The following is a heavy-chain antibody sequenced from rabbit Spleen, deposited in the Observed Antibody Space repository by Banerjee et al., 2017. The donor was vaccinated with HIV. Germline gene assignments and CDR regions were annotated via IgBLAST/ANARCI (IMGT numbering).Heavy chain of an antibody. J-gene: IGHJ4*01. Sequence: QSLEESGGDLVKPGASLTLTCTASGVSFSFNSYMCWVRQAPGKGPEWIACIYSDGDGTYYASWAKGRFTISKTSSTTVTLQMTSLTAADTATYFCVREPTSASGYYKSGYFDLWGPGTLVTVS. D-gene: IGHD1-1*01. CDR3: VREPTSASGYYKSGYFDL. CDR1: GVSFSFNSY. V-gene: IGHV1S40*01. CDR2: IYSDGDGT.